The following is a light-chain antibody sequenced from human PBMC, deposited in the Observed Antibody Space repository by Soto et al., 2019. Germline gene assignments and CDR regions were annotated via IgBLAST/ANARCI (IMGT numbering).Light chain of an antibody. V-gene: IGKV3-15*01. CDR3: QQYYNWSPWT. J-gene: IGKJ1*01. CDR2: GAT. CDR1: QSLSID. Sequence: EVVLTQSPATLSVSPGERATLSCRASQSLSIDLAWYQQKPGQAPRLLIYGATTRAAGIPVRFSGSGSGTEFTLTISSLQSEDFAVYYCQQYYNWSPWTFGQGTKVEIK.